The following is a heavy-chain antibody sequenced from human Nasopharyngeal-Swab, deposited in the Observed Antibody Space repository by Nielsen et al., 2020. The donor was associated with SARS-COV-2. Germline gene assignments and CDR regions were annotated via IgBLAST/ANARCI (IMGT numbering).Heavy chain of an antibody. D-gene: IGHD1-26*01. J-gene: IGHJ4*02. CDR3: AKVSWEWELLRWYFDY. CDR1: GFTFSSYA. V-gene: IGHV3-23*01. CDR2: ISGSGGST. Sequence: GESLKISCAASGFTFSSYAMSWVRQAPGKGLEWVSAISGSGGSTYCADSVKGRFTISRDNSKNTLYLQMNSLRAEDTGVYYCAKVSWEWELLRWYFDYWGQGTLVTVSS.